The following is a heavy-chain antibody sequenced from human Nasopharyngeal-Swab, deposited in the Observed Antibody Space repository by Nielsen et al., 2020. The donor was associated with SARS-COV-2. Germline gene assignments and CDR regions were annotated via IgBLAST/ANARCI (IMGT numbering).Heavy chain of an antibody. CDR2: VSGSGGTT. CDR3: AKDRYCSGGACYFSGFDY. Sequence: WIRQSPWNGLERVSGVSGSGGTTKYADSVKGRFTISRDNSKNKLYLQMHSLRVEDTAVYYCAKDRYCSGGACYFSGFDYWGLGTLVTVSS. D-gene: IGHD2-15*01. J-gene: IGHJ4*02. V-gene: IGHV3-23*01.